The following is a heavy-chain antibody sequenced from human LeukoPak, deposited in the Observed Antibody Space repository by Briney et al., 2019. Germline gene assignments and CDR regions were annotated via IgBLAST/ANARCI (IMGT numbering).Heavy chain of an antibody. CDR2: INTKTGNP. D-gene: IGHD6-13*01. CDR1: GYTFTTYA. J-gene: IGHJ4*02. CDR3: ARDREDEAAGY. V-gene: IGHV7-4-1*02. Sequence: ASVKVSCKASGYTFTTYAMNWVRQAPGQGLEWMGWINTKTGNPSYAQGFTGRFVFSLDTSVSTAYLQISSLKTEDTAVYYCARDREDEAAGYWGQGTLVTVSS.